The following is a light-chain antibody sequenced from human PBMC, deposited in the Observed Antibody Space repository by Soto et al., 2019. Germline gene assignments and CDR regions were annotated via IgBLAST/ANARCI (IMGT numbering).Light chain of an antibody. CDR1: RGVLYSSNNKNY. V-gene: IGKV4-1*01. CDR2: WAS. J-gene: IGKJ1*01. CDR3: QQYYSTPQT. Sequence: DIVMTQSPDSLAVSLGERATINCKSTRGVLYSSNNKNYLACYQQKPGQPPKLLIYWASTRESGVPDRFSGSGSGTDFTLTISSLQAEDVAVYYCQQYYSTPQTFGQGTKVEIK.